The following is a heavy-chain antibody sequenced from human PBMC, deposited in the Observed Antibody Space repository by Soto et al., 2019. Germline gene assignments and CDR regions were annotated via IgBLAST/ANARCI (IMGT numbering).Heavy chain of an antibody. CDR3: ARGYSSSWYQVHYFDY. CDR1: GFSLSNARMG. D-gene: IGHD6-13*01. Sequence: VSGPTLVNPTETLTLTCTVSGFSLSNARMGVSWIRQPPGKALEWLAHIFSNDEKSYSTSLKSRLTISKDTSKGQVVLTMTNMDPVDTATYYCARGYSSSWYQVHYFDYWGQGTLVTGSS. J-gene: IGHJ4*02. V-gene: IGHV2-26*01. CDR2: IFSNDEK.